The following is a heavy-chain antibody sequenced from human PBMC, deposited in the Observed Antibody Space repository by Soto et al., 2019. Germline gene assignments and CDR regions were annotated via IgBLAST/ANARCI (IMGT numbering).Heavy chain of an antibody. CDR2: IFHGGNT. Sequence: SETLSLTCAVYGFFISSGNYWGWIRKPPGKGLEWIGSIFHGGNTYYNPSLKSRVTISVDMSKNQFSLKLNSVTAADTAVYYCARARWYDAFDVWGQGTVVTVS. J-gene: IGHJ3*01. CDR1: GFFISSGNY. V-gene: IGHV4-38-2*01. D-gene: IGHD2-15*01. CDR3: ARARWYDAFDV.